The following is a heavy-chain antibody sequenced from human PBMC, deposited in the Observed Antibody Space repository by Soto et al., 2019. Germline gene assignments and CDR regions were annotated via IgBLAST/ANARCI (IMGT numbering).Heavy chain of an antibody. CDR2: IYHSGST. V-gene: IGHV4-4*02. Sequence: XETLSLTCAVSGGSISSSNWWSCVRQPPGKGLEWIGEIYHSGSTNYNPSLKSRVTISVDKSKNQFSLKLSSVTAADTAVYYCARAKSGHLFDYWGQGTLVTVSS. J-gene: IGHJ4*02. CDR1: GGSISSSNW. D-gene: IGHD3-10*01. CDR3: ARAKSGHLFDY.